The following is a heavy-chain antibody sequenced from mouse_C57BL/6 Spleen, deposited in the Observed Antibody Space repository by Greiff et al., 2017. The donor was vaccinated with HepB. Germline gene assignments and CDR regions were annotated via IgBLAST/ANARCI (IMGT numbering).Heavy chain of an antibody. J-gene: IGHJ2*01. V-gene: IGHV1-82*01. Sequence: QVQLQQSGPELVKPGASVKISCKASGYAFSSSWMNWVKQRPGKGLEWIGRIYPGDGDTNYNGKFKGKATLTADKSSSTAYMQLSSLTSEDSAVYFCAREENDYDGYYCDYWGQGTTLTVSS. CDR3: AREENDYDGYYCDY. CDR2: IYPGDGDT. D-gene: IGHD2-4*01. CDR1: GYAFSSSW.